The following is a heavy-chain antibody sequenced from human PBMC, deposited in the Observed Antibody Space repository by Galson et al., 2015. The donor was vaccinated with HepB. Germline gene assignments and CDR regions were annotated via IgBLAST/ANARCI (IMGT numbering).Heavy chain of an antibody. V-gene: IGHV1-3*01. CDR1: GYTFTSYA. CDR3: ARVGAYGSGSYSRNWFDP. Sequence: SVKVSCKASGYTFTSYAMHWVRQAPGQRLEWMGWINAGNGNTKYSQKFQGRVTITRDTSASTAYMELSSLRSEDTAVYYCARVGAYGSGSYSRNWFDPWGQGTLVTVSS. D-gene: IGHD3-10*01. CDR2: INAGNGNT. J-gene: IGHJ5*02.